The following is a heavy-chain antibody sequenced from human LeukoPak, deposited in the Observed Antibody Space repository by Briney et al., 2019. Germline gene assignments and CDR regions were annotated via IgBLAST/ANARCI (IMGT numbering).Heavy chain of an antibody. D-gene: IGHD5-12*01. CDR2: ISYDGSNK. V-gene: IGHV3-30*18. CDR1: GFTFSSYG. J-gene: IGHJ6*02. CDR3: AKEERVGYSGYDLVLHGMDV. Sequence: PGGSLRLSCAASGFTFSSYGMHWVRQAPGKGLEWVAVISYDGSNKYYADSVKGRFTISRDNSKNTLYLQMNSLRAEDTAVYYCAKEERVGYSGYDLVLHGMDVWGQGTTVTVSS.